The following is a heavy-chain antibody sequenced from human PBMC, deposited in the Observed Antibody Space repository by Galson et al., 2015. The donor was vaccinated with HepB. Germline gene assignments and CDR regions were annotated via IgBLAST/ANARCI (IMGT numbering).Heavy chain of an antibody. D-gene: IGHD3-3*01. CDR3: AREEWLSLYYYYYYGMDV. V-gene: IGHV3-21*01. Sequence: SLRLSCAASGFTFSSYSMNWVRQAPGKGLEWVSSISSSSSYIYYADSVKGRFTISRDNAKNSLYLQMNSLRAEDTTVYYCAREEWLSLYYYYYYGMDVWGQGTTVTVSS. CDR1: GFTFSSYS. CDR2: ISSSSSYI. J-gene: IGHJ6*02.